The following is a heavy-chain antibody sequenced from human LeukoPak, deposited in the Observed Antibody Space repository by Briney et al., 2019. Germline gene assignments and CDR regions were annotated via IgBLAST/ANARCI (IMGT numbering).Heavy chain of an antibody. CDR1: GGSISSGDYY. CDR3: ARGQRGVVPAATPLDY. Sequence: SETLSLTCTVSGGSISSGDYYWSWIRQPPGKGLEWIGYIYYSGSTYYNPSLKSRVTISVDTSKNQFSLKLSSVTAADTAVYYCARGQRGVVPAATPLDYWGQGTLVTVSS. V-gene: IGHV4-30-4*01. CDR2: IYYSGST. D-gene: IGHD2-2*01. J-gene: IGHJ4*02.